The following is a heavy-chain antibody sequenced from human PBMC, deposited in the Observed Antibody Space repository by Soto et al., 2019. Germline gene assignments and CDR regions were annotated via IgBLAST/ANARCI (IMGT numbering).Heavy chain of an antibody. D-gene: IGHD2-21*02. V-gene: IGHV1-46*01. CDR2: VNPSGGHT. CDR3: ARGGHVVVVTAALDY. J-gene: IGHJ4*02. CDR1: GDTFTDYY. Sequence: QVQLVQSGAEVKKPGASVKDSCKASGDTFTDYYIHWVRQAPGQGLEWMGTVNPSGGHTTYAQHFLGRMTITRDTSASTHYMELTSLTSEDTAVYYCARGGHVVVVTAALDYWGQGTLVTVSS.